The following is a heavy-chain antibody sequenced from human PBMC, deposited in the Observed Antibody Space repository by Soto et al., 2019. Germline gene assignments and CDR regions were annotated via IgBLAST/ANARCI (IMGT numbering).Heavy chain of an antibody. Sequence: PGGSLRLSCAASGFTFRSYTMTWVRQAPGKGLEWVSTISGGGGSTYYADSVKGRFTISRDNSKNTLFLQMNSLRVEDTALYYCAILSTWLVRGFQDAFDIWGQGTMVTVSS. CDR1: GFTFRSYT. D-gene: IGHD5-12*01. J-gene: IGHJ3*02. CDR2: ISGGGGST. V-gene: IGHV3-23*01. CDR3: AILSTWLVRGFQDAFDI.